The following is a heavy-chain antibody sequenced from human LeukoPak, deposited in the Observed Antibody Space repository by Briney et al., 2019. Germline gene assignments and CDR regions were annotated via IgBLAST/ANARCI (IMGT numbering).Heavy chain of an antibody. D-gene: IGHD2-2*01. CDR3: ARVGYCSSSTCRNYFDY. Sequence: PGGSLRLSCAASGFTVSSNYISWVRQAPGKGLEWVSVIYSAGTTYYADSVKGRFTISRDNARNSLYLQMNSLRAEDTAVYYCARVGYCSSSTCRNYFDYWGQGTLVTVSS. CDR2: IYSAGTT. CDR1: GFTVSSNY. J-gene: IGHJ4*02. V-gene: IGHV3-66*01.